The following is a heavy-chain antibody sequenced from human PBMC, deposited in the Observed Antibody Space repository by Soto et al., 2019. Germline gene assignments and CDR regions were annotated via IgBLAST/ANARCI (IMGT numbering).Heavy chain of an antibody. CDR1: GGSISSGDYY. CDR2: IYYSGST. D-gene: IGHD3-22*01. CDR3: ARIVVHDAFDK. Sequence: SETLSLTCTVSGGSISSGDYYWSWIRQPPGKGLEWIGYIYYSGSTYYNPSLKSRVTISVDTSKNQYSLTLSSVTAADTAVYYCARIVVHDAFDKWGHGTMVTVSS. V-gene: IGHV4-30-4*01. J-gene: IGHJ3*02.